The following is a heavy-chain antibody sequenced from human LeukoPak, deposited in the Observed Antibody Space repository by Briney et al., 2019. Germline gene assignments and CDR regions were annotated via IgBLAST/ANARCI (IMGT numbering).Heavy chain of an antibody. CDR1: GGSISSGSYY. V-gene: IGHV4-61*02. Sequence: PSQTLSLTCTVSGGSISSGSYYWSWIRQPAGKGLEWIGRIYTSGSTNYNPSLKSRVTISVDTSKNQFSLKLSSVTAADTAVYYCARHPPRYYYRDYYYYMDVWGKGTTVTISS. D-gene: IGHD3-22*01. J-gene: IGHJ6*03. CDR2: IYTSGST. CDR3: ARHPPRYYYRDYYYYMDV.